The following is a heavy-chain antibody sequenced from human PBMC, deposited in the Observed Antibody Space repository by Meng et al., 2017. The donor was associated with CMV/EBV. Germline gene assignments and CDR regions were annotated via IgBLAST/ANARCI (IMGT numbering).Heavy chain of an antibody. V-gene: IGHV5-51*01. Sequence: GEDLKLSRTGSRYSFTNYWVAWVRQTPGKSLEWMGIIYPVDSDTRYSPSFQGQVTISADKSLSTVYLQWSSRKASDTAMYYCARESRMFDYWGQGTLVTVSS. CDR1: RYSFTNYW. CDR2: IYPVDSDT. J-gene: IGHJ4*02. CDR3: ARESRMFDY.